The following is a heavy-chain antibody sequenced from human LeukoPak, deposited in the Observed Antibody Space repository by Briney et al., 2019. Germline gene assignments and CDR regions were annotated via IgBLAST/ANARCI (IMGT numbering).Heavy chain of an antibody. D-gene: IGHD4-17*01. J-gene: IGHJ4*02. CDR2: INPNGGGT. CDR1: GYTFSDHY. CDR3: ARGALDPDTVTNYFEY. V-gene: IGHV1-2*02. Sequence: ASVKVSCKASGYTFSDHYMQWVRHAPGQGLEWLGWINPNGGGTSYAQKFQGRVTMTRDTSISTAYMELSRLRSDDTAVYYCARGALDPDTVTNYFEYWGQGTLVTVSS.